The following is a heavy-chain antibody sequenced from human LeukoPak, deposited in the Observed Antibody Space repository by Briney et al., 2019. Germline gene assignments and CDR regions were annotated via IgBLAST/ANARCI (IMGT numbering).Heavy chain of an antibody. CDR3: AKDPHSYCSSTSCPFGFDY. V-gene: IGHV3-30*18. CDR1: GFTFSSYG. CDR2: ISYDGSNK. D-gene: IGHD2-2*01. Sequence: GRSLLLSCAASGFTFSSYGMHWGRQAPGKGLEWVAVISYDGSNKYYADSVKGRFTISRDNSKNTLYLQMNSLRAEDTAVYYCAKDPHSYCSSTSCPFGFDYWGQGTLVTVSS. J-gene: IGHJ4*02.